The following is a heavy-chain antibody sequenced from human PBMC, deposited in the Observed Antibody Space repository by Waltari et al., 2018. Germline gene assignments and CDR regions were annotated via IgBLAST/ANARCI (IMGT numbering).Heavy chain of an antibody. Sequence: QVTLKESGPVLVKPTETLTLTCTVSGFSLSNARMGVSWSRQPPGKALEWLAHIFSNDEKSYSTSLKSRLTISKDTSKSQVVLTMTNMDPVDTATYYCARSSIDWLLGDLYWYFDLWGRGTLVTVSS. CDR1: GFSLSNARMG. D-gene: IGHD3-9*01. CDR3: ARSSIDWLLGDLYWYFDL. J-gene: IGHJ2*01. V-gene: IGHV2-26*01. CDR2: IFSNDEK.